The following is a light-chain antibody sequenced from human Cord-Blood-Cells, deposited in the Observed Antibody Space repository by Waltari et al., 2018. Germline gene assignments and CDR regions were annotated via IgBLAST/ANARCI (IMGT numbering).Light chain of an antibody. Sequence: EIVMTQSPATLSVSPGDRATLSCRASQSVSSNLAWYQQKPGQAPRLLIYGASTRATGIPARFSGSGSGTVFTLTISSLQSEDFAVYYCQQYNNWPSITFGQGTRLEIK. CDR1: QSVSSN. CDR2: GAS. V-gene: IGKV3-15*01. J-gene: IGKJ5*01. CDR3: QQYNNWPSIT.